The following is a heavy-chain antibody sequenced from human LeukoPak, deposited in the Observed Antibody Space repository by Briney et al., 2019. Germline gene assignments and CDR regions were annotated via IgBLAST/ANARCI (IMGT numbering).Heavy chain of an antibody. V-gene: IGHV1-2*02. CDR2: INPNSGVT. J-gene: IGHJ4*02. CDR1: GYTVTGYY. Sequence: GASVKVSCKASGYTVTGYYMHWVRQAPGQGLEWMGWINPNSGVTNYAQKFQGRVTMTSDTSISTAYMELSRLRSDDTAVYYCARDERYDSSGYPFDYWGQGTLVTVSS. CDR3: ARDERYDSSGYPFDY. D-gene: IGHD3-22*01.